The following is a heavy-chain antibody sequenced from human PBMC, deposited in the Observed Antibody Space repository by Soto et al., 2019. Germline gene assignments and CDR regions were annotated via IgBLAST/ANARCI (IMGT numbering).Heavy chain of an antibody. J-gene: IGHJ6*02. D-gene: IGHD2-8*01. CDR1: GYTFTTYD. CDR3: ARDPYHVLMVNAPNLYGMDV. V-gene: IGHV1-18*01. Sequence: QVQLVQSGAEVKKPGASVKVSCKASGYTFTTYDISWVRQAPGQGLEWMGRISTYNGNTNYLHSLQGRLTMTTDTSTTTAYMELRSLRSDDTAVYYCARDPYHVLMVNAPNLYGMDVWGQGTTVTVSS. CDR2: ISTYNGNT.